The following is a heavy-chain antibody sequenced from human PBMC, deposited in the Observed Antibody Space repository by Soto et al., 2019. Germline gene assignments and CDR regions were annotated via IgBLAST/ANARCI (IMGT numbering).Heavy chain of an antibody. J-gene: IGHJ4*02. D-gene: IGHD4-17*01. CDR1: GFTFSDYY. V-gene: IGHV3-11*01. CDR2: ISSRGSTI. CDR3: QRDYNDYGDPTPGY. Sequence: QVQLVESGGGLVKPGGSLRLSCAASGFTFSDYYMSWIRQAPGKGGEWVSYISSRGSTIYYADSVKGRFTISRDNDKNSLYLQMNSLRAEDTAVYYCQRDYNDYGDPTPGYWGQGTLVTVSS.